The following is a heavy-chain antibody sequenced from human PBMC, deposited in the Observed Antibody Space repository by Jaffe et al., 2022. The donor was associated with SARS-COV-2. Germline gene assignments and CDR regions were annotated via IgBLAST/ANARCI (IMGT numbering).Heavy chain of an antibody. CDR2: IRNAPNRYTT. CDR1: GFTFSDHY. V-gene: IGHV3-72*01. J-gene: IGHJ4*02. CDR3: TTTPAYYYDSSGYYDY. D-gene: IGHD3-22*01. Sequence: EVQLVESGGSLVQPGGSLRLSCAASGFTFSDHYMDWVRQAPGKGLEWVGRIRNAPNRYTTEYAASVKGRFTISRDDSKNSLYLQMTNLRTEDTAVYYCTTTPAYYYDSSGYYDYWGQGTLVTVSS.